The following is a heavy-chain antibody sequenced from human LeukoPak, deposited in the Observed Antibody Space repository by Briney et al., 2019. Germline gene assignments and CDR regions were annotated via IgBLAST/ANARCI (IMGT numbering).Heavy chain of an antibody. V-gene: IGHV1-69*04. CDR3: ARSMIVVANDYWYFDL. CDR2: IIPILGIA. D-gene: IGHD3-22*01. J-gene: IGHJ2*01. CDR1: GGTFSSYA. Sequence: SVKVSCKASGGTFSSYAISWVRQAPGQGLEWMGRIIPILGIANYAQKFQGRVTITADKSTSTAYMELSSLRSEDTAVYYCARSMIVVANDYWYFDLWGRGTLVTVSS.